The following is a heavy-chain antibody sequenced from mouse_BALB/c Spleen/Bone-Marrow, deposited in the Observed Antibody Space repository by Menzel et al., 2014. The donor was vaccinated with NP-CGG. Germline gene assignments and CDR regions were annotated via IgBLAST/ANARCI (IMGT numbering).Heavy chain of an antibody. CDR1: GFLFTGYS. Sequence: VHVKQTGPELVKPGASMKISCKASGFLFTGYSRNWVKQSHGKNLEWIGLINPYNGGTSYNQKFKGKATLTVDKSSSTAYMELLSLASEDSAVYFCARGGYGFAYWGQGTLVTVSA. CDR2: INPYNGGT. CDR3: ARGGYGFAY. D-gene: IGHD1-1*01. V-gene: IGHV1-26*01. J-gene: IGHJ3*01.